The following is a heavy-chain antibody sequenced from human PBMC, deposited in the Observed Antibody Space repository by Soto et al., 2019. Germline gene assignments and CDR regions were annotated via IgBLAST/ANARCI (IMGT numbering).Heavy chain of an antibody. J-gene: IGHJ4*02. CDR3: ARAKGRSFFDY. CDR2: IYNSGST. CDR1: GGSISSGGYY. D-gene: IGHD3-10*01. Sequence: QVQLQESGPGLVKPSQTLFLICTVSGGSISSGGYYWSWIRQRPGKGLEWIGYIYNSGSTYYSSSLKSRLNISGDTSKNQFSLKLSSVIAADSAVYYCARAKGRSFFDYWGQGTLVTVSS. V-gene: IGHV4-31*03.